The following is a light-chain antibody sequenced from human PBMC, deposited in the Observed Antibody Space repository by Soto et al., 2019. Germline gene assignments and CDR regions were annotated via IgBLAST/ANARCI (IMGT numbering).Light chain of an antibody. CDR1: SSDVGGYNY. CDR3: SSYTSSFKLAV. J-gene: IGLJ1*01. Sequence: QSALTQPASVSGSPGQSITIFCTGTSSDVGGYNYVSWYQQYPGSAPKLMIYDVSSRPSGVSNRFSGSKSGNTASLTISGLQAEDEADYYCSSYTSSFKLAVFGSGTKLTVL. V-gene: IGLV2-14*03. CDR2: DVS.